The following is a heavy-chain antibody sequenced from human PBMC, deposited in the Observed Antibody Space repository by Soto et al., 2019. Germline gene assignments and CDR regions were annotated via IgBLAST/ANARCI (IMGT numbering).Heavy chain of an antibody. V-gene: IGHV1-3*01. Sequence: GASVKVSCEASGYTFTSYAMHWVRQAPGQRLEWMGWINAGNGNTKYSQKFQGRVTITRDTSASTAYMELSSLRSEDTAVYYCARGGKEPAHFDYWGQGTLVTVSS. D-gene: IGHD3-16*01. CDR1: GYTFTSYA. J-gene: IGHJ4*02. CDR2: INAGNGNT. CDR3: ARGGKEPAHFDY.